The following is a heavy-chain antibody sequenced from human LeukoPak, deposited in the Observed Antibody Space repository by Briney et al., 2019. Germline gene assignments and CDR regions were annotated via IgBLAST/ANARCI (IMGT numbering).Heavy chain of an antibody. CDR1: GGTFSSYA. CDR2: IIPIFGTA. J-gene: IGHJ4*02. Sequence: GASVKVSCKASGGTFSSYAISWVRQAPGQGLEWMGGIIPIFGTANYAQKFQGRVTITADESTSTAYMELRSLRSEDTAVYYCGRRGDSSGAFDLDYWGQGTLVTVSS. V-gene: IGHV1-69*13. CDR3: GRRGDSSGAFDLDY. D-gene: IGHD6-19*01.